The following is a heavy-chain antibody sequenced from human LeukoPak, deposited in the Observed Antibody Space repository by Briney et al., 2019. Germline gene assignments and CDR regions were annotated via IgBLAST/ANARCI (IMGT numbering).Heavy chain of an antibody. D-gene: IGHD4-17*01. J-gene: IGHJ5*02. CDR1: GDSVSSNRAI. Sequence: LSQTLSLTCDISGDSVSSNRAIWNWIRQSPSRGLEWLGRTYYRSKWYNDYASSVESRIIINPDTSKNQFSLHLTSVTAEDTAVYFCVRETGYGEPHWFDPWGQGTLVTVSS. CDR3: VRETGYGEPHWFDP. CDR2: TYYRSKWYN. V-gene: IGHV6-1*01.